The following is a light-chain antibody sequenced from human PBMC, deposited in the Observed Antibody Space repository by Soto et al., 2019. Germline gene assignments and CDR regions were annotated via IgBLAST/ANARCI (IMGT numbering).Light chain of an antibody. CDR2: GAS. CDR1: QNIDRW. V-gene: IGKV1-5*03. J-gene: IGKJ1*01. Sequence: DIQMTQSPSTLSASVGDRVTITCRASQNIDRWLAWYQQKPGKAPNLLIYGASSLESGGPSRFSGSGSGTEFPLTISSLRPDDFATYYCQHYNSYPWTFGQGTKVEIK. CDR3: QHYNSYPWT.